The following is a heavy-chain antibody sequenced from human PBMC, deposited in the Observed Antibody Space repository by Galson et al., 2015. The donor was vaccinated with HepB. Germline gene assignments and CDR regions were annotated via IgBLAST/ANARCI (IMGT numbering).Heavy chain of an antibody. Sequence: ETLSLTCAVSDGSLSGYYWHWIRQPPGRGLEWIGEISHTGRTNYKSSLTSRITISGDMSMNQFSLKLSSVTAADTAVYYCAREDIHCSGGSCYRGPLDPWGQGTLVTVSS. CDR3: AREDIHCSGGSCYRGPLDP. CDR2: ISHTGRT. D-gene: IGHD2-15*01. V-gene: IGHV4-34*01. J-gene: IGHJ5*02. CDR1: DGSLSGYY.